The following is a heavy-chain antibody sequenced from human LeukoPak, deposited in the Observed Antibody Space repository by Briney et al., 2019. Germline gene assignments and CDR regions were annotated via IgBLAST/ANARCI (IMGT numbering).Heavy chain of an antibody. CDR2: ISYDGSNK. J-gene: IGHJ4*02. Sequence: VGCLRLSCAASGFTFTSYAMHGVREAPGKGLWWVAAISYDGSNKNYADSVKGRFTISRDNSKNTLFLEMNSLRAEDTAVYYCARGATYYSGTSSYYHSFWGQGTLVTVSS. D-gene: IGHD3-10*01. V-gene: IGHV3-30*04. CDR1: GFTFTSYA. CDR3: ARGATYYSGTSSYYHSF.